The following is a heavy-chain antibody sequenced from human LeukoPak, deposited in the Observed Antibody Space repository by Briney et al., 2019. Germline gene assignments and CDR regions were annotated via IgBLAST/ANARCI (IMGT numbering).Heavy chain of an antibody. CDR3: AKDRSTLRTFNDY. V-gene: IGHV3-23*01. CDR2: ISGSGDSI. CDR1: GFTFGNYA. D-gene: IGHD1-14*01. Sequence: QPGGSLRLSCAASGFTFGNYAMNWVRQAPGKGLEWVSAISGSGDSIYYADSVKGRFTISRDNSKSTLYLQMNSLRAEDTAVYYCAKDRSTLRTFNDYWGQGTLVTVSS. J-gene: IGHJ4*02.